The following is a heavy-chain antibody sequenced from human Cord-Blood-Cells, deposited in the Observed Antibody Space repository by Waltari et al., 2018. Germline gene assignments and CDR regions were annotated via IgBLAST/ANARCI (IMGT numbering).Heavy chain of an antibody. CDR1: GFTFSSYS. CDR2: ISSSSSYI. V-gene: IGHV3-21*01. Sequence: EVQLVESGGGLVKPGGSLRLSCAAFGFTFSSYSMNWVRQAPGKGLEWVSSISSSSSYIYYADSVKGRFTISRDNAKNSLYLQMNSLRAEDTAVYYCARDSGDYVWGSYRYFDYWGQGTLVTVSS. D-gene: IGHD3-16*02. J-gene: IGHJ4*02. CDR3: ARDSGDYVWGSYRYFDY.